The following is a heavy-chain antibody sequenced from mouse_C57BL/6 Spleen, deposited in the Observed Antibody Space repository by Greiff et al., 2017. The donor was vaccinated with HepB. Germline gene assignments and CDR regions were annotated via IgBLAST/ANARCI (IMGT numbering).Heavy chain of an antibody. J-gene: IGHJ3*01. CDR3: ARDDGYYPFAY. CDR2: ISDGGSYT. V-gene: IGHV5-4*01. Sequence: EVKLQESGGGLVKPGGSLKLSCAASGFTFSSYAMSWVRQTPEKRLEWVATISDGGSYTYYPDNVKGRFTISRDNAKNTLYLQRSTQKSEDTAMYYCARDDGYYPFAYWGQGTLVTVSA. CDR1: GFTFSSYA. D-gene: IGHD2-3*01.